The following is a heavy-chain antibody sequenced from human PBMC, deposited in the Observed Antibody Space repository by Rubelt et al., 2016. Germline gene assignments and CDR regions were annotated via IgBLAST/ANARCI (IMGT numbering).Heavy chain of an antibody. CDR1: GGSLSNHY. V-gene: IGHV4-34*01. CDR3: ARSDIAAAGIYYYGIDV. CDR2: ISHAGST. J-gene: IGHJ6*02. D-gene: IGHD6-13*01. Sequence: QVQLQQWGAGLLKPSESLSLTCLVYGGSLSNHYWAWIRQPPGKGLEWIGEISHAGSTNYDPSLKSRVTISVDTSKNQFSLKLRCVTAADTALYYCARSDIAAAGIYYYGIDVWGQGTTVTVSS.